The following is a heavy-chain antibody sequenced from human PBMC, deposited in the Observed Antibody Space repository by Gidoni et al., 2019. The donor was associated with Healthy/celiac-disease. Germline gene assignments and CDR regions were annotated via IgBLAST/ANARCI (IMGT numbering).Heavy chain of an antibody. CDR2: INPIFGTA. V-gene: IGHV1-69*01. D-gene: IGHD3-16*01. Sequence: QVQLVQSGAEVKKPGSSVKVSCTASGVTFSSYAISWVRQAPGQGFEWLGGINPIFGTANYAQKFQGRVTITADESTSTAYMELSSLRSEETAVYYCARVGGGQPADYWGQGTLVTVSS. J-gene: IGHJ4*02. CDR3: ARVGGGQPADY. CDR1: GVTFSSYA.